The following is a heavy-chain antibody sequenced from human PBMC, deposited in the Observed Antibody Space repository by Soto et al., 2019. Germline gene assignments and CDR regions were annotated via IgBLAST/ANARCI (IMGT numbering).Heavy chain of an antibody. D-gene: IGHD3-16*01. CDR2: INAGNGNT. CDR3: ARGGPNYALYYDGMDV. V-gene: IGHV1-3*01. Sequence: QVQLVQSGAEVKKPGASVKVSCKASGYTFTSYAMHWVRQAPGQRLEWMGWINAGNGNTKYSQKFQGRVTITRDTSASTAYMELSSLRSEDTAVYYCARGGPNYALYYDGMDVWGQGTTVTVSS. CDR1: GYTFTSYA. J-gene: IGHJ6*02.